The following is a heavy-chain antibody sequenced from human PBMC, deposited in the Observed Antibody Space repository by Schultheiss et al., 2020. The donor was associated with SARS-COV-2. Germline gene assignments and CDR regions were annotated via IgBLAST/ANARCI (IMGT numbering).Heavy chain of an antibody. Sequence: GGSLRLSCAASGFTFSSYGMHWVRQAPGKGLEWVAVISYDGSNKYYADSVKGRFTISRDNSKNTLYLQMNSLRAEDTAVYYCARVSRSDYYGMDVWGQGTTVTVSS. V-gene: IGHV3-33*05. CDR1: GFTFSSYG. CDR3: ARVSRSDYYGMDV. CDR2: ISYDGSNK. J-gene: IGHJ6*02. D-gene: IGHD4-17*01.